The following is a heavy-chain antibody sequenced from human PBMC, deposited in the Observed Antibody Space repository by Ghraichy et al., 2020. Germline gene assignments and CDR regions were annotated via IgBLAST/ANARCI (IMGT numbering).Heavy chain of an antibody. J-gene: IGHJ4*02. D-gene: IGHD6-6*01. V-gene: IGHV4-39*07. Sequence: SETLSRNGTVYGGSISSSSYYWGWIRQPPGKGLEWIGSIYYSGSTYYNPSLKSRVTISVDTSKTQFSLKLSSVTAADTAVYYCARRPSSIAARVFDYWGQGTLVTVSS. CDR2: IYYSGST. CDR3: ARRPSSIAARVFDY. CDR1: GGSISSSSYY.